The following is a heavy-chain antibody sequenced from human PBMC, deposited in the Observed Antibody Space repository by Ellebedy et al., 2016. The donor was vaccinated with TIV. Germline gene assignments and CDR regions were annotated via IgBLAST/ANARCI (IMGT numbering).Heavy chain of an antibody. CDR2: MNPNSGNT. CDR3: ARVRDNSWYY. Sequence: ASVKVSCKASGYTFTSYDINWVRQATGQGLEWMGWMNPNSGNTVYAQQFQGRVTITRNTSISTAYMELSSMRSEDTAVYYCARVRDNSWYYWGQGTLVTVSS. J-gene: IGHJ4*02. V-gene: IGHV1-8*03. D-gene: IGHD6-13*01. CDR1: GYTFTSYD.